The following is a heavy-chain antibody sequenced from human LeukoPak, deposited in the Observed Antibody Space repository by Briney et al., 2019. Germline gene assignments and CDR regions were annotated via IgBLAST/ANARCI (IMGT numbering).Heavy chain of an antibody. V-gene: IGHV4-59*01. Sequence: SETLSLTCTVSGGSISSYYWSWIRQPPGKGLEWIGYIYYSGSTNYNPSLKSRVTISVDTSKNQFSLKLSSVTAADTAVYYCAGYGGNSDAFDIWGQGTMVTASS. D-gene: IGHD4-17*01. J-gene: IGHJ3*02. CDR1: GGSISSYY. CDR3: AGYGGNSDAFDI. CDR2: IYYSGST.